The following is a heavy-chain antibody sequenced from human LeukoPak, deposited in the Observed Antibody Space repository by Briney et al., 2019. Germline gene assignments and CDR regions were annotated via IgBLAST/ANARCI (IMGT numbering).Heavy chain of an antibody. J-gene: IGHJ6*02. V-gene: IGHV5-51*01. D-gene: IGHD1-1*01. CDR1: GYIFTNSW. CDR2: IYPGDSDT. CDR3: ARQGYSDYGMDV. Sequence: GESLKISCKGSGYIFTNSWIAWVRQMPEKGLKCMGIIYPGDSDTRYSPSFQGQVTISADKSISTAYLQWSSLKASDTAMYYCARQGYSDYGMDVWGQGTTVTVSS.